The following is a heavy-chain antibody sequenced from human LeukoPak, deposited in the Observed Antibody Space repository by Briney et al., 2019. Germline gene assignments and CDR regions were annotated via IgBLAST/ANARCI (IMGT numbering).Heavy chain of an antibody. CDR3: ASDGGAFKDFDH. Sequence: SETLSLTCTVSGYSISSGYYWSWIRQPPGKGLEWIGNIYHSGSTYYNPSLKSRLTISVDTSKNQFSLKLSSVTAADTAVYYCASDGGAFKDFDHWGQGALVTVSS. J-gene: IGHJ4*02. D-gene: IGHD2-15*01. CDR1: GYSISSGYY. V-gene: IGHV4-38-2*02. CDR2: IYHSGST.